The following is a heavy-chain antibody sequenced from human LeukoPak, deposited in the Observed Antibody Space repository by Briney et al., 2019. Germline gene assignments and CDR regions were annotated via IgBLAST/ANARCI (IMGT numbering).Heavy chain of an antibody. J-gene: IGHJ4*02. V-gene: IGHV3-23*01. D-gene: IGHD3-10*01. CDR3: AKGHYYGSGSLDY. CDR1: GFALSSIY. Sequence: GGSLRLSCAASGFALSSIYMNWVRQAPGKGLEWVSAIGGRDGSTYYADSVKGRFTISRDNSKNTLYVQMNSLRAEDTAVYYCAKGHYYGSGSLDYWGQGTLVTVSS. CDR2: IGGRDGST.